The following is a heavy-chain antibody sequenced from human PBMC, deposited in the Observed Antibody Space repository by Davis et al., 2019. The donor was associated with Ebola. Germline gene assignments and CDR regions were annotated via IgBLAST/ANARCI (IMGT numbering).Heavy chain of an antibody. CDR1: GYTFTSYG. V-gene: IGHV1-18*01. CDR3: ASSWNLGGIHYYYGMDV. Sequence: ASVKVSCKASGYTFTSYGISWVRQAPGQGLEWMGWISAYNGNTNYAQKLQGRVTMTTDTSTSTAYMELRSLRSDDTAVYYCASSWNLGGIHYYYGMDVWGQGTTVTVSS. J-gene: IGHJ6*02. CDR2: ISAYNGNT. D-gene: IGHD1-7*01.